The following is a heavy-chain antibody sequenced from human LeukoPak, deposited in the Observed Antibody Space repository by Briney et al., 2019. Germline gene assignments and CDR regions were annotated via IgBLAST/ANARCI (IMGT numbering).Heavy chain of an antibody. D-gene: IGHD6-19*01. V-gene: IGHV4-39*01. CDR2: IHYTGST. CDR3: ARLTIAVSGWRGYWFDP. Sequence: SETLSLTCTVSGGSITNGDYYWGWIRQPPGKGLEWIGTIHYTGSTYYNPSLKSRVTISVDTSKNQFSLKLTSVTAADTAVYYCARLTIAVSGWRGYWFDPWGQGTLVTVSS. CDR1: GGSITNGDYY. J-gene: IGHJ5*02.